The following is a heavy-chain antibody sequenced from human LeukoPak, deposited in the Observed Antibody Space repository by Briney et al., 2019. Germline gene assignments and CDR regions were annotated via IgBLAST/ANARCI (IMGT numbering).Heavy chain of an antibody. CDR2: ISYDGSNK. V-gene: IGHV3-30*18. Sequence: GGSLRLSCAASGFTFSSYGMHWVRQAPGKGLEWVAVISYDGSNKYYADSVKGRFTISRDNAKNSLYLQMNSLRAEDTALYYCAKDISVSASPDYGDYYYYYYGMDVWGQGTTVTVSS. CDR1: GFTFSSYG. CDR3: AKDISVSASPDYGDYYYYYYGMDV. D-gene: IGHD4-17*01. J-gene: IGHJ6*02.